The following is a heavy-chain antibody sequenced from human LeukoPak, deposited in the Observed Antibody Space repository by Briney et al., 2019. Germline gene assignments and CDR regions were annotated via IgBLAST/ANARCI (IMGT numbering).Heavy chain of an antibody. CDR3: ARVRNQLLYGYYYYYMDV. V-gene: IGHV4-59*01. CDR2: IYYSGST. D-gene: IGHD2-2*02. Sequence: PSETLSLTCTVSGGSISSYYWSWIRQPPGKGLEWIGYIYYSGSTNYNPSLKSRVTISVDTSKNQFSLKLSSVTAADTAVYYCARVRNQLLYGYYYYYMDVWGKGTTVTVSS. CDR1: GGSISSYY. J-gene: IGHJ6*03.